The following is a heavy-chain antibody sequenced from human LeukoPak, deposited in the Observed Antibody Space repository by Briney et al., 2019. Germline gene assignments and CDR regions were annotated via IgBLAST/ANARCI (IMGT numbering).Heavy chain of an antibody. CDR1: GGSISTYY. CDR3: ARDMSPLAF. CDR2: VFDNGGT. V-gene: IGHV4-59*01. J-gene: IGHJ4*02. Sequence: PSETLSLTCAVSGGSISTYYWSWIRQPPGKGLEWTGNVFDNGGTYYNPSLKSRVSISIDTSQNQFSLKLTSVTAADTAVYYCARDMSPLAFWGQGILVTVSS. D-gene: IGHD3-3*02.